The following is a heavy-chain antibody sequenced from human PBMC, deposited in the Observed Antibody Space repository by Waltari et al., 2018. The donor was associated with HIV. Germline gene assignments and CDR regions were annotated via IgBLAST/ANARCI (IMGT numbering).Heavy chain of an antibody. CDR3: ARDDLGSGWFFDY. V-gene: IGHV4-61*02. Sequence: QVQLQESGPGLLKPSQTLSLTCTVSGGSISRASYYWTWIRQSAGKGLEWIGRIYTSGRTSYNPPLKSRVSISIDTPRNQFSLQLTSVTAADTSVYYCARDDLGSGWFFDYWGPGTLVTVSS. J-gene: IGHJ4*02. D-gene: IGHD6-19*01. CDR1: GGSISRASYY. CDR2: IYTSGRT.